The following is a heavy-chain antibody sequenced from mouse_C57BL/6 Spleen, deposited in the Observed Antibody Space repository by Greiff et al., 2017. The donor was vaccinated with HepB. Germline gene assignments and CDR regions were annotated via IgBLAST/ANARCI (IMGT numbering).Heavy chain of an antibody. CDR1: GYTFTDYY. CDR2: INPNNGGT. V-gene: IGHV1-26*01. D-gene: IGHD2-4*01. J-gene: IGHJ3*01. CDR3: ARHYDYDDGGWFAY. Sequence: VQLQQSGPELVKPGASVKISCKASGYTFTDYYMNWVKQSHGKSLEWIGDINPNNGGTSYNQKFKGKATLTVDKSSSTAYMELRSLTSEDSAVYYCARHYDYDDGGWFAYWGQGTLVTVSA.